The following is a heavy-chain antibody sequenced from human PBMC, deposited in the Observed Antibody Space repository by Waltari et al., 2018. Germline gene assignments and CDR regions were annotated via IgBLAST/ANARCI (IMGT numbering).Heavy chain of an antibody. J-gene: IGHJ4*02. V-gene: IGHV3-30-3*01. CDR2: ISYDGSNK. CDR3: ARGPRLRGDFYYFDY. D-gene: IGHD4-17*01. Sequence: QVQLVESGGGVVQPGRSLRLSCAASGFTFSSYAMHWVRQAPGKGLEWVAVISYDGSNKYYADSVKGRFTISRDNSKNTLYLQMNSLRAEDTAVYYCARGPRLRGDFYYFDYWGQGTLVTVSS. CDR1: GFTFSSYA.